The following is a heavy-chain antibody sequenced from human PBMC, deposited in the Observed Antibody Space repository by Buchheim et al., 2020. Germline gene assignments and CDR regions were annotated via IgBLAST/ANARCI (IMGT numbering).Heavy chain of an antibody. J-gene: IGHJ4*02. CDR1: GGSISSGSYY. CDR3: ARDIEGSGSYYDY. CDR2: FYTSGST. D-gene: IGHD3-10*01. V-gene: IGHV4-61*02. Sequence: QVQLQESGPGLVKPSQTLSLTCTVSGGSISSGSYYWSWIRQPAGKGLEWIGRFYTSGSTNYNPSLKSRVTISVDTSKNQFSLKLSSVTAADTAVYYCARDIEGSGSYYDYWGQGTL.